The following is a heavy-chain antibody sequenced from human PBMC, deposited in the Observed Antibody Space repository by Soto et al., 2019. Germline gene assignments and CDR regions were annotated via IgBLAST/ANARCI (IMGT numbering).Heavy chain of an antibody. V-gene: IGHV3-53*04. J-gene: IGHJ3*02. CDR3: ARDWWCGEFAFDI. D-gene: IGHD3-10*01. Sequence: PGGSLRLSCAASGFTVSSNYMSWVRQAPGKGLEWVSVIYSGGSTYYADSVKGRFTISRHNSKNTLYLQMNSLGAEDTVVYYCARDWWCGEFAFDIWGQGTMVTVSS. CDR1: GFTVSSNY. CDR2: IYSGGST.